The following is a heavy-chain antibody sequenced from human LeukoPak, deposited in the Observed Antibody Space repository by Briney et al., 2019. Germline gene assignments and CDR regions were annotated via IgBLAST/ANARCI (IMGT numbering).Heavy chain of an antibody. V-gene: IGHV4-39*01. CDR2: IYYSGST. Sequence: PETLSLTCTVSGGSISSSSYYWGWIRQPPGKGLEWIGCIYYSGSTYYNPSLKRRVTLSVDPSKNQFSLKLSSVTAADTAVYYCARHDNRAIVGAIGYWGEGTLVTVSS. J-gene: IGHJ4*02. D-gene: IGHD1-26*01. CDR3: ARHDNRAIVGAIGY. CDR1: GGSISSSSYY.